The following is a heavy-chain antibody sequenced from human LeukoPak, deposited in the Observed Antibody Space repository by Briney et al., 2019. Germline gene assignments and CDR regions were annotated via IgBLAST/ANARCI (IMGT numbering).Heavy chain of an antibody. CDR2: ISGSGGSS. Sequence: GGSLRLSCAATGLTFTTSAMTWVRQAPGKGLEWVSSISGSGGSSYHADSVKGRFTISRDNSKNTVYLHMNSLRADDTAIYYCASGRGYYEYWGQGTLVTVSS. CDR1: GLTFTTSA. J-gene: IGHJ4*02. CDR3: ASGRGYYEY. V-gene: IGHV3-23*01. D-gene: IGHD2-15*01.